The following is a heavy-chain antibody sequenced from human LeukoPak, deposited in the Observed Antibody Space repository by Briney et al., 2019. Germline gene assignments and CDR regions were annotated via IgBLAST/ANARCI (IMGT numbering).Heavy chain of an antibody. CDR1: GFTFSNSA. Sequence: EASVKVSCKASGFTFSNSAVQWVRQARGQRLEWIGWIVVGSGNTKYAQRFQERVTITRDMSTGTAYMELGSLRSEDTAVYCCAATSVGATINDAFDIWGQGTMVTVSS. V-gene: IGHV1-58*01. CDR3: AATSVGATINDAFDI. D-gene: IGHD1-26*01. J-gene: IGHJ3*02. CDR2: IVVGSGNT.